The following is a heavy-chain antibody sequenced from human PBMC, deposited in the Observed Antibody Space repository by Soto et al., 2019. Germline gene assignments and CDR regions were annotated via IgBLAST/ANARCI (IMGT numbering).Heavy chain of an antibody. CDR2: ISSSGSTI. D-gene: IGHD1-1*01. CDR3: AREWKRAFDI. J-gene: IGHJ3*02. Sequence: LRLSCAASGFTFSSYEMNWVRQAPGKGLEWVSYISSSGSTIYYADSVKGRFTISRDNAKNSLYLQMNSLRAEDTAVYYCAREWKRAFDIWGQGTMVTVSS. CDR1: GFTFSSYE. V-gene: IGHV3-48*03.